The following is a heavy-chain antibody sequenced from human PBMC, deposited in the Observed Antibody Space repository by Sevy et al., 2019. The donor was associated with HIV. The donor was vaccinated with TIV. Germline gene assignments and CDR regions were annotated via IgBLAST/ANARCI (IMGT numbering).Heavy chain of an antibody. D-gene: IGHD2-2*01. Sequence: GGSLRLSCAASGFTFSGYAMSWVRQAPGKGLEWVSAISGKGGSTHYADSVEGRFPISRDNSKNTLYLQMNSLRAEDTAVYYCAKTINSGGGVVPAANYYYYGMDVWGQGTTVTVSS. CDR1: GFTFSGYA. CDR3: AKTINSGGGVVPAANYYYYGMDV. CDR2: ISGKGGST. V-gene: IGHV3-23*01. J-gene: IGHJ6*02.